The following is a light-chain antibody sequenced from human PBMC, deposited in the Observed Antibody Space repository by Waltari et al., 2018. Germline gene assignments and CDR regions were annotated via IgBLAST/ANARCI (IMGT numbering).Light chain of an antibody. CDR3: QQANNFPRT. CDR2: SAS. CDR1: QNIGSW. J-gene: IGKJ1*01. Sequence: DIQMTQSPSFVSAFVGDRVTISCLASQNIGSWLDWYQQKPVQAPKLLIYSASSLKSGVQSRFSGTGSGTDFTLTISSLQPEDFATYYCQQANNFPRTFGQGTKVEI. V-gene: IGKV1-12*01.